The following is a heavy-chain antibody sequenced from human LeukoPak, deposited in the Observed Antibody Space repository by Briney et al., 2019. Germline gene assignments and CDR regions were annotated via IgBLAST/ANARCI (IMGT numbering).Heavy chain of an antibody. D-gene: IGHD3-16*01. J-gene: IGHJ2*01. V-gene: IGHV3-30*18. CDR2: IGDTGRAK. CDR3: AKEAAWGNWYFDL. CDR1: GFTFSSHG. Sequence: PGGSLRLSCAASGFTFSSHGMHWVRQAPGKGLEWVADIGDTGRAKYYADSVKGRFTTSRDNSKNTLYLEMNSLRDEDTALYYCAKEAAWGNWYFDLWGRGTLVTVSS.